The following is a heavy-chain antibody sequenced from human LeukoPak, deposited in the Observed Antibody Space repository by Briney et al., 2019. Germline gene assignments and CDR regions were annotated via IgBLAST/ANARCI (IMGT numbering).Heavy chain of an antibody. V-gene: IGHV1-2*02. CDR3: ASQPSDDFWAFDI. Sequence: ASVKVSCKASGYTFTGYYMHWVRQAPGQGLEWMGWIKPSSGGRNFAQKFLGRVTMTRDTSISTAYMELSRLTSDDTAVYYCASQPSDDFWAFDIWGQGTMVTVSS. D-gene: IGHD2-2*01. CDR1: GYTFTGYY. CDR2: IKPSSGGR. J-gene: IGHJ3*02.